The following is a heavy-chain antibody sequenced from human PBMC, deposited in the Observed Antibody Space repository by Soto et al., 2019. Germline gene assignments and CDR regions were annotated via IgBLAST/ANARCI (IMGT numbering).Heavy chain of an antibody. V-gene: IGHV4-30-2*01. CDR3: ARGGYSGYDRFEY. Sequence: SETLSLTCAVSGGSISSGGYSWTWIRQPPGKGLEWIGYIYHNGITYYNPSLKSRVTISVDSSKNQFSLKLSSVTAADTAVYYCARGGYSGYDRFEYWGQGTLVTVS. D-gene: IGHD5-12*01. CDR1: GGSISSGGYS. J-gene: IGHJ4*02. CDR2: IYHNGIT.